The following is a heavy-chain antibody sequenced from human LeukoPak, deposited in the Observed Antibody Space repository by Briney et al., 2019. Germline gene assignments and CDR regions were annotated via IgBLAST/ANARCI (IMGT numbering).Heavy chain of an antibody. CDR1: GFIFSNYG. D-gene: IGHD2-21*02. CDR2: IQYDGKTE. Sequence: GGSLRLSCVVSGFIFSNYGMHWVRQAPGKGLEWVAFIQYDGKTEHYADSVKGRLTVSRDTSKNTLYLQVNSLRVEDTAVYYCVRDGMVTEPINYWGRGTLVTVSS. V-gene: IGHV3-30*02. J-gene: IGHJ4*02. CDR3: VRDGMVTEPINY.